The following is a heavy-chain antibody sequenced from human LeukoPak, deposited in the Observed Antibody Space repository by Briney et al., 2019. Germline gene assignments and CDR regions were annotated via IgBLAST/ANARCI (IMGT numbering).Heavy chain of an antibody. CDR1: GYTFTSYY. CDR2: INPSGGST. Sequence: ASVKVSCKASGYTFTSYYMHWVRQAPGQGLEWMGIINPSGGSTSYAQKFQGRVTMTRDTSTSTVYMELSSLRSEDTAVYYCARDSHDSSGYYYEYHDFDYWGQGTLVTVSS. CDR3: ARDSHDSSGYYYEYHDFDY. V-gene: IGHV1-46*01. J-gene: IGHJ4*02. D-gene: IGHD3-22*01.